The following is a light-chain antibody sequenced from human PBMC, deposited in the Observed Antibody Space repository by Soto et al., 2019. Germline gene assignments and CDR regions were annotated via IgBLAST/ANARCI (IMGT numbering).Light chain of an antibody. CDR1: QDITNY. Sequence: DIQMTQSPSSLSASVGDRVTITCQASQDITNYLNWFQQKPGKTPKLLIYDASSLETGVPSRFSASGSGTYFTFTINSLQPGDVATYYCQQYDNLPYTFGQGTKLEIK. CDR3: QQYDNLPYT. CDR2: DAS. V-gene: IGKV1-33*01. J-gene: IGKJ2*01.